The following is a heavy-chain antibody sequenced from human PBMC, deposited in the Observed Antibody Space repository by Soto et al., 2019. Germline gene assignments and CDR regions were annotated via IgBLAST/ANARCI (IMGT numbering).Heavy chain of an antibody. Sequence: SETLSLTCTFSNGSVSSGNYLLSWIRQPPGKGLEWIGYINYSGNTNYNPSLKSRVTISVDTSKNQFSLKLSSVTAADTAVYYCARGGPGGYYYGMDVWGQGTTVTVSS. CDR1: NGSVSSGNYL. CDR2: INYSGNT. D-gene: IGHD3-10*01. V-gene: IGHV4-61*01. J-gene: IGHJ6*02. CDR3: ARGGPGGYYYGMDV.